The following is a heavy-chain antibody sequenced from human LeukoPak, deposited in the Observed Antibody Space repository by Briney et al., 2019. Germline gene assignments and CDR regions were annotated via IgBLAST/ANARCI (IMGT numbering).Heavy chain of an antibody. J-gene: IGHJ4*02. CDR2: ISPSGDIK. V-gene: IGHV3-23*01. Sequence: PGGSLRLSCAASGFTVSSNYMNWVRQAPGRGLEWVSGISPSGDIKYYVDSVKGRFTVSRDNSKNTVHLQINSLRDEDTAVYYCAKDDAWLQFNDWGQGTLVTVSS. CDR1: GFTVSSNY. CDR3: AKDDAWLQFND. D-gene: IGHD5-24*01.